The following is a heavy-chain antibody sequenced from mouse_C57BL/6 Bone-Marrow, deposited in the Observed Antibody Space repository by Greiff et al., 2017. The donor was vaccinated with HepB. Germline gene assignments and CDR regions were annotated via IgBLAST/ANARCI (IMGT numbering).Heavy chain of an antibody. CDR2: IYPGDGDT. J-gene: IGHJ2*01. V-gene: IGHV1-82*01. CDR3: AYYSNPFDY. Sequence: QVQLKESGPELVKPGASVKISCKASGYAFSSSWMNWVKQRPGKGLEWIGRIYPGDGDTNYNGKFKGKATLTADKSSSTAYMQLSSLTSEDSAVYFCAYYSNPFDYWGQGTTLTVSS. D-gene: IGHD2-5*01. CDR1: GYAFSSSW.